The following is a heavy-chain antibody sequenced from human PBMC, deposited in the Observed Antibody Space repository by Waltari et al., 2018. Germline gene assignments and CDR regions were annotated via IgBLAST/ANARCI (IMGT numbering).Heavy chain of an antibody. Sequence: QMQLVQSGPEVKKPGTSVKVSCKASGFTFTSSAVQWVRQARGQRLEWIGWIVVGSGNTNYAQKFQERVTITRDMSTSTAYMELSSLRSEETAVYYCAAALIPYKNYYGSGSYSIWGQGTLVTVSS. D-gene: IGHD3-10*01. J-gene: IGHJ4*02. V-gene: IGHV1-58*01. CDR2: IVVGSGNT. CDR3: AAALIPYKNYYGSGSYSI. CDR1: GFTFTSSA.